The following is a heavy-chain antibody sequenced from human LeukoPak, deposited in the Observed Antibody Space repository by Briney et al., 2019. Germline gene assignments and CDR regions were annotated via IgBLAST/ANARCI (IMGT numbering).Heavy chain of an antibody. CDR3: ARDRTGRNTAQDDY. V-gene: IGHV4-38-2*02. J-gene: IGHJ4*02. D-gene: IGHD5-18*01. Sequence: SETLSLTCSVSGYSISSGYYWGWIRQLPGRGLEWIGSIYYTGGTLYNPSLKSRVSMSVDTSTNQFSLKLTSVTAADTAVYYCARDRTGRNTAQDDYWGQGTLVIVSS. CDR1: GYSISSGYY. CDR2: IYYTGGT.